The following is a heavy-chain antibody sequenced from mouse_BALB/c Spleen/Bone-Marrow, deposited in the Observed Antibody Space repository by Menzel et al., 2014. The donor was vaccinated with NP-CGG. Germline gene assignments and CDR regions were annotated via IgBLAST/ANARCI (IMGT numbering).Heavy chain of an antibody. CDR2: IDPANGNT. CDR1: GFNIKDTY. CDR3: ARYRLGTYFDY. D-gene: IGHD2-14*01. Sequence: VQLQQPGAELVKPGASVKLSCTASGFNIKDTYMHWVKQRPEQGLEWIGRIDPANGNTKYDPKFQGKATITADTSSNTAYLQLSSLTSEDTAVYYCARYRLGTYFDYWGQGTTLTVSS. J-gene: IGHJ2*01. V-gene: IGHV14-3*02.